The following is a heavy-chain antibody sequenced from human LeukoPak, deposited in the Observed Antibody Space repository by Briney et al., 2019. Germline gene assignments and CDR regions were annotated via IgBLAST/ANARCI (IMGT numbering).Heavy chain of an antibody. CDR1: GYTFTGYF. D-gene: IGHD4-11*01. V-gene: IGHV1-2*02. CDR3: ARGGLPIIYYYMDV. CDR2: INPNSGGT. Sequence: ASVKVSCKASGYTFTGYFIHWVRQAPGQGLEWIGWINPNSGGTNSAQKFQGRVTMTTDTSLNTAYMELSSLRSDDTAVYYCARGGLPIIYYYMDVWGKGTTVTVSS. J-gene: IGHJ6*03.